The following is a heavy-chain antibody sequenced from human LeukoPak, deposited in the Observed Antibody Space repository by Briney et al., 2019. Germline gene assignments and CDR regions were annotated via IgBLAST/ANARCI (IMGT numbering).Heavy chain of an antibody. D-gene: IGHD5/OR15-5a*01. CDR3: VRHDGRGGSTMGALDS. V-gene: IGHV4-39*01. J-gene: IGHJ4*02. CDR2: IFSGRTT. Sequence: SETLSLTCTVSAGSISSSSHHWGWIRQSPGKGLEWIGSIFSGRTTYYNPSLNDRVTIFVVTSKNQFSLQLNSVTAADTSVYYCVRHDGRGGSTMGALDSWGQGSLVTVSS. CDR1: AGSISSSSHH.